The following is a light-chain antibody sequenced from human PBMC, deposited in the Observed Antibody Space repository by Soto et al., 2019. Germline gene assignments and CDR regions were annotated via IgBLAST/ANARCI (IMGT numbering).Light chain of an antibody. CDR2: DVR. CDR3: SSYTSSNTVI. CDR1: SSDVGGYNY. Sequence: QSALTQPASVSGSPGQSITISCTGTSSDVGGYNYISWYQQHPGKAPKFIIYDVRNRPSGVSNLFSGSRSGNAASLTISGLQAEDEADYYCSSYTSSNTVIFGGGTKVTVL. J-gene: IGLJ2*01. V-gene: IGLV2-14*03.